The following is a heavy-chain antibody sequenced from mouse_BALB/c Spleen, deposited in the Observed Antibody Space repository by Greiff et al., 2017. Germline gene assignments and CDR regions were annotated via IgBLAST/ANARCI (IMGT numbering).Heavy chain of an antibody. CDR3: TRPETLYDYVYYFDY. CDR1: GFTFSNYW. J-gene: IGHJ2*01. Sequence: EVQLQESGGGLVQPGGSMKLSCVASGFTFSNYWMNWVRQSPEKGLEWVAEIRLKSNNYATHYAESVKGRFTISRDDSKSSVYLQMNNLRAEDTGIYYCTRPETLYDYVYYFDYWGQGTTLTVSS. V-gene: IGHV6-6*02. D-gene: IGHD2-4*01. CDR2: IRLKSNNYAT.